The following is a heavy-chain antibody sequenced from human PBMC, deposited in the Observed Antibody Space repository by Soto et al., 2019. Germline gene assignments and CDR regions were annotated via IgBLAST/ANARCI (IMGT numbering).Heavy chain of an antibody. CDR1: GFTFSSYS. CDR2: ISSSSSYI. CDR3: ATYQIGSSGYYDY. V-gene: IGHV3-21*01. D-gene: IGHD3-22*01. J-gene: IGHJ4*02. Sequence: SGGSLRLSCAASGFTFSSYSMNWVRQAPGKGLEWVSSISSSSSYIYYADSVKGRFTISRDNAKNSLYLQMNSLRAEDTAVYYCATYQIGSSGYYDYWGQGTLVTVSS.